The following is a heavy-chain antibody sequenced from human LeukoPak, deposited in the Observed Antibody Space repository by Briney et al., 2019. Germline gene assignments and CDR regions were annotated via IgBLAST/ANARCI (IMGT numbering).Heavy chain of an antibody. CDR1: GFTFSSYW. CDR3: TKDRYCTTTNCPFDY. D-gene: IGHD2-2*01. Sequence: GGSLRLSCAASGFTFSSYWMSWVRQAPGKGLEWVANIKQDGSEKYYVGSVKGRFTISRDNSKNSLYLQMNSLRTEDTALYFCTKDRYCTTTNCPFDYWGQGTLVTVSS. J-gene: IGHJ4*02. V-gene: IGHV3-7*03. CDR2: IKQDGSEK.